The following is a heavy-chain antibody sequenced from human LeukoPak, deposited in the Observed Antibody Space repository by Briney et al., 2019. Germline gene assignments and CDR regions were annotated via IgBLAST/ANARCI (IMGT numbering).Heavy chain of an antibody. CDR3: ARDLIKTYCGGDCHPTLFDY. J-gene: IGHJ4*02. CDR1: GYTFTSYG. D-gene: IGHD2-21*02. Sequence: ASVKVSCKASGYTFTSYGISWVRQAPGQGLEWMGWISAYNGNTNYAQKLQGRVTMTTDTSTSTAYMELRSLRSDDTAVYYCARDLIKTYCGGDCHPTLFDYWGQGTLVTVSS. CDR2: ISAYNGNT. V-gene: IGHV1-18*01.